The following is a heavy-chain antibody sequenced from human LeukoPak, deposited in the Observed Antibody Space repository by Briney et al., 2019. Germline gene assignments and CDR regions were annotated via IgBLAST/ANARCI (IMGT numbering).Heavy chain of an antibody. Sequence: GGSLRLSCAASGFTFRSYGMSWVRQAPGKGLQWVSAISGDGKNRDYPDSVKGRFTISRDNSKNTLYLQMNSLRAEDTAVYYCARDLDIVATKTFGYWGQGTLVTVSS. D-gene: IGHD5-12*01. CDR1: GFTFRSYG. CDR3: ARDLDIVATKTFGY. CDR2: ISGDGKNR. J-gene: IGHJ4*02. V-gene: IGHV3-23*01.